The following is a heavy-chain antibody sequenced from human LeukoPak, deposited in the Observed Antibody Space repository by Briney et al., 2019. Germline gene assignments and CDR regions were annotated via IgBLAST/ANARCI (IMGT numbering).Heavy chain of an antibody. CDR1: GYSVSDYF. D-gene: IGHD3-16*01. CDR2: IKQDGSEK. Sequence: GGSLSLSCAASGYSVSDYFMTWFRQAPGKGLEWVANIKQDGSEKTYVDSVKGRFTNSRDNAKNSLYLQMNSLRVEDTAMYYCVRDGGTWWYDTSGQGTLVTVFS. V-gene: IGHV3-7*01. J-gene: IGHJ5*02. CDR3: VRDGGTWWYDT.